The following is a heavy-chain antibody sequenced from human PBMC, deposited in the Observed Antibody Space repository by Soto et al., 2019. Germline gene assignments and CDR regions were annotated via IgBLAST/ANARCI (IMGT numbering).Heavy chain of an antibody. Sequence: CLRLACASSGFTYSDDYMSLIRQAPGKGLEWVSYISSSGSTIYYADSVKGRFTISRDNAKNSLYLQMNSLRAEDTAVYYCARAGYRYEHAFDIWGQGTMVTVSS. CDR2: ISSSGSTI. J-gene: IGHJ3*02. CDR3: ARAGYRYEHAFDI. V-gene: IGHV3-11*01. D-gene: IGHD3-16*02. CDR1: GFTYSDDY.